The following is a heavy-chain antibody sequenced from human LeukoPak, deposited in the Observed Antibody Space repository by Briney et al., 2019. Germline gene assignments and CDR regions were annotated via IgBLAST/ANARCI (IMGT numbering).Heavy chain of an antibody. CDR1: GFTFSDFA. V-gene: IGHV3-23*01. CDR3: AKTTPRYGD. D-gene: IGHD5-18*01. Sequence: GGSLRLSCAASGFTFSDFAMSWVRQAPGKGLEWVSAISESGDTTFYADSVKGRFTISRDNSKNTLYLQMNSLRAEDTAVYYCAKTTPRYGDWGQGTLVTVSS. J-gene: IGHJ4*02. CDR2: ISESGDTT.